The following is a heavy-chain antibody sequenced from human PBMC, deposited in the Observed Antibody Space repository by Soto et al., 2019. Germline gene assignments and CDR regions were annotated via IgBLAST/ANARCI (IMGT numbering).Heavy chain of an antibody. CDR2: INSDGSSI. CDR3: AREVANVAMTSSYLMDI. CDR1: VFTIIIHC. Sequence: GESXRLSCSASVFTIIIHCIHWVRRAPGKGLVWVSRINSDGSSISYADAVKGRFTTSRDNAKNTLYLQMNSLRAEDTAVYYCAREVANVAMTSSYLMDIWGQGTTVTVYS. D-gene: IGHD2-2*01. J-gene: IGHJ6*01. V-gene: IGHV3-74*01.